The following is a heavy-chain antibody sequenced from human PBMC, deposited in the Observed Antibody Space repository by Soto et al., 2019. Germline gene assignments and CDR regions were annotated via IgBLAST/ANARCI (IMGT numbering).Heavy chain of an antibody. V-gene: IGHV4-30-4*01. D-gene: IGHD3-10*01. CDR2: IYYSGST. J-gene: IGHJ4*02. CDR3: ARAMVRGLSFDY. CDR1: GGSISSGDYY. Sequence: SETLSLTCTVSGGSISSGDYYWSWIRQPPGKGLEWIGYIYYSGSTYYNPSLKSRVTISVDTSKNQFSLKLSSVTAADTAVYYCARAMVRGLSFDYWGQGTLVTVSS.